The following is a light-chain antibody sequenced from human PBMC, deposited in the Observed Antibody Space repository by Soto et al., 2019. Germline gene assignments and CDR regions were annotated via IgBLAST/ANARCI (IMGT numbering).Light chain of an antibody. J-gene: IGKJ1*01. CDR2: KAS. V-gene: IGKV1-5*03. CDR1: QTISSW. Sequence: DIQMTQSPSTLSGSVGDRVTINCRASQTISSWLAWYKQKPGKAPKLLIYKASTLKSGVPSRFSGSGSGTEFTLTISSLQPDDFATYYCQHYNSYSEAFGQGTKVELK. CDR3: QHYNSYSEA.